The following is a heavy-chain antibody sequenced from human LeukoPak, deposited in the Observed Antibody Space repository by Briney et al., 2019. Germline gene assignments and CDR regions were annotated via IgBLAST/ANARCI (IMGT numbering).Heavy chain of an antibody. V-gene: IGHV1-24*01. CDR2: FDPKEGER. J-gene: IGHJ6*02. CDR1: GDTLTELS. D-gene: IGHD6-13*01. CDR3: ARVIAAAVPYYYGMDV. Sequence: ASVKVSCKVSGDTLTELSMHWVRQAPGKGLEWMGGFDPKEGERVYAQNFQGRVTMTRNTSISTAYMELSSLRSEDTAVYYCARVIAAAVPYYYGMDVWGQGTTVTVSS.